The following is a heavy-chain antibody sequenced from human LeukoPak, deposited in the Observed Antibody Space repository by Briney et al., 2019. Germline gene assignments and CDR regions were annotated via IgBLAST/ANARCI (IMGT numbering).Heavy chain of an antibody. CDR3: AKSDCSSTSCYNNWYFDL. Sequence: GGSLRLSCAASGFTFSSYAMSWVRQAPGKALEWVSAISGSGGSTYYAGSVKGRFTISRDNSKNTLYLQMNSLRAEDTAVYYCAKSDCSSTSCYNNWYFDLWGRGTLVTVSS. D-gene: IGHD2-2*02. CDR2: ISGSGGST. V-gene: IGHV3-23*01. J-gene: IGHJ2*01. CDR1: GFTFSSYA.